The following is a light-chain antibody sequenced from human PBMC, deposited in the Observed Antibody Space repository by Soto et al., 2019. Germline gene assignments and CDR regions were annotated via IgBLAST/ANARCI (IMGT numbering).Light chain of an antibody. V-gene: IGKV1-12*01. CDR2: GAS. J-gene: IGKJ3*01. Sequence: DTQMTQSPSSVSASVGDRVTITCRASQDIHSWLAWYQQKPGKAPNLLIYGASILQSGVPSRFSGSGSGTEFTPIISSLQPEDSATYYCQQANSFPCTFGPGTKVDV. CDR3: QQANSFPCT. CDR1: QDIHSW.